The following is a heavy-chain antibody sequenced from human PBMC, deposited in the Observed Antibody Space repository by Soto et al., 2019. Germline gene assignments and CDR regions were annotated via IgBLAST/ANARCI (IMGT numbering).Heavy chain of an antibody. V-gene: IGHV3-30*03. Sequence: QVKLVDSGGGVVPPGRSLRLSCAASGFTFNSYGMHWVRQAPGKGLEWVAVVSKDGSEKYYADSVKGRFSISRDNSKNTLYLQMNSLRVEDRAVYFCHGGCPSYWGQGTLVTVSS. CDR3: HGGCPSY. CDR1: GFTFNSYG. J-gene: IGHJ4*02. CDR2: VSKDGSEK. D-gene: IGHD4-17*01.